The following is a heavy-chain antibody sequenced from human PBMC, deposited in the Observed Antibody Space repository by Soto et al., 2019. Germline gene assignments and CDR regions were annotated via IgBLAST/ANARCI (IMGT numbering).Heavy chain of an antibody. Sequence: EVQLLESGGGLVQPGGSLRLSCAASGFTFSSYAMSWVRQAPGKGLEWVSAISGRGGSTYYADSVKGRFTISRDNPKKTLYLQMNSLRAEDTAVYDCAKEEESESGPGYFDYWGQGTLVSVSS. V-gene: IGHV3-23*01. D-gene: IGHD2-8*02. CDR1: GFTFSSYA. CDR2: ISGRGGST. CDR3: AKEEESESGPGYFDY. J-gene: IGHJ4*02.